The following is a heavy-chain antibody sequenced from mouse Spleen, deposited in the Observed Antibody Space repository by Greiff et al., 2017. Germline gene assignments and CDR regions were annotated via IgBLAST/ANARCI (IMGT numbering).Heavy chain of an antibody. V-gene: IGHV1-66*01. Sequence: QVQLQQSGPELVKPGASVKISCKASGYSFTSYYIHWVKQRPGQGLEWIGRIYPGSGNTKYNEKFKGKATLTADTSSSTAYMQLSSLTSEDSAVYYCARRGFYGNYVYYAMDYWGQGTSFTVSS. CDR2: IYPGSGNT. D-gene: IGHD2-1*01. CDR1: GYSFTSYY. CDR3: ARRGFYGNYVYYAMDY. J-gene: IGHJ4*01.